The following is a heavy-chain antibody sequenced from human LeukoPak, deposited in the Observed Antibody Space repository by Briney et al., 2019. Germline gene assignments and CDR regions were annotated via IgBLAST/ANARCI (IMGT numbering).Heavy chain of an antibody. V-gene: IGHV1-8*01. Sequence: ASEKVSCKASGYTFTSYDINWVRQAPGQGLEWIGWMNPDSGNTGYAQEYHGRLTPTRNTSISTPYMELSSLKSDDTAVYYWARSRRWSPIDYCWQGSLVAAAS. CDR1: GYTFTSYD. D-gene: IGHD2-15*01. J-gene: IGHJ4*02. CDR3: ARSRRWSPIDY. CDR2: MNPDSGNT.